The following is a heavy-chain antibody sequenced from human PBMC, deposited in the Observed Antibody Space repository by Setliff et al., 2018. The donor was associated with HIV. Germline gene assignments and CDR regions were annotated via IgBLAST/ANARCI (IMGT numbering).Heavy chain of an antibody. V-gene: IGHV3-11*06. D-gene: IGHD3-16*01. CDR2: ISASGTDT. CDR3: AAVPWGHSSLIIDH. Sequence: PGGSLRLSCAASGFSLSDYYMNWIRHAAGKGLEWVSAISASGTDTFYTDSVKGRFTISRNNAKNSVYLQMHSLRVEDTAVYYCAAVPWGHSSLIIDHWGQGTPVTVS. J-gene: IGHJ4*02. CDR1: GFSLSDYY.